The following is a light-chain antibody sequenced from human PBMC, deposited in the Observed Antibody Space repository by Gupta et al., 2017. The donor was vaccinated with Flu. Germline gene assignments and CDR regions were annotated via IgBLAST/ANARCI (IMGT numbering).Light chain of an antibody. J-gene: IGLJ1*01. CDR3: AAWDDSLNGYV. V-gene: IGLV1-36*01. Sequence: SVLTQPPSVSAAPRQRVTISCSGSSSNIGNNAVNWYQQLPGKAPKLLIYYDDLLPSGVSDRFSGSKSGTSASLAISGLQSEDEADYYCAAWDDSLNGYVFGTGTKVTVL. CDR2: YDD. CDR1: SSNIGNNA.